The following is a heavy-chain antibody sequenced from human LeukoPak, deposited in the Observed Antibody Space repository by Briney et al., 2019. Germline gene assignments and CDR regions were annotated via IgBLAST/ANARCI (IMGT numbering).Heavy chain of an antibody. CDR3: VKDRDFWSGLDV. J-gene: IGHJ6*02. Sequence: GGSLRLSCAASGFTLSSYTVNWVRQAPGKGLEWVSGISWQSRTRKYADSVRGRFTISRDNAKNSLYLQMISLKLEDTALYYCVKDRDFWSGLDVWGQGTMVTVS. CDR2: ISWQSRTR. CDR1: GFTLSSYT. D-gene: IGHD3-3*01. V-gene: IGHV3-9*01.